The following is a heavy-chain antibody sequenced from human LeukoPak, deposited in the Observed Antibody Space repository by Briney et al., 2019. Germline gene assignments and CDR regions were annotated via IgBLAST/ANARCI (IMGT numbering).Heavy chain of an antibody. CDR2: FIPILGIA. Sequence: GASVKVSCKASGGTFSSYAINWVRQAPGQGLEWMGRFIPILGIANYAQKFQGRVTITADRSTSTAYIELSSLRSEDTAVYYCARGESCDYWGQGTLVTVSS. CDR3: ARGESCDY. J-gene: IGHJ4*02. D-gene: IGHD3-10*01. CDR1: GGTFSSYA. V-gene: IGHV1-69*04.